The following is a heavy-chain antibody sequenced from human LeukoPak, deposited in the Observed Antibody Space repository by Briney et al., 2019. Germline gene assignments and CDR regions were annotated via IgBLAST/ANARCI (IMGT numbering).Heavy chain of an antibody. J-gene: IGHJ6*03. D-gene: IGHD3-10*01. CDR2: ISSSSSYI. CDR1: GFTFRSYS. V-gene: IGHV3-21*01. CDR3: ARDGRARFGETFYYYYYYMDV. Sequence: GGSLRLSCAVSGFTFRSYSMNWVRQAPGKWLEWVSAISSSSSYIYYADSVKGRFTISRDNAKNSLYLQMNSLRAEDTAVYYCARDGRARFGETFYYYYYYMDVWGKGTTVTVSS.